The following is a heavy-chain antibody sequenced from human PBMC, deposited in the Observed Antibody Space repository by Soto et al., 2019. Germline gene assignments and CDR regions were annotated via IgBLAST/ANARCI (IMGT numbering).Heavy chain of an antibody. CDR1: GGSISSSSYY. V-gene: IGHV4-39*01. Sequence: PSETLSLTCTVSGGSISSSSYYWGWIRQPPGKGLEWIGSIYYSGSTYYNPSLKSRVTISVDTSKNQFSLKLSSVTAADTAVNYCAKIVGATWGLDYWGQGTLVTVSS. CDR2: IYYSGST. CDR3: AKIVGATWGLDY. J-gene: IGHJ4*02. D-gene: IGHD1-26*01.